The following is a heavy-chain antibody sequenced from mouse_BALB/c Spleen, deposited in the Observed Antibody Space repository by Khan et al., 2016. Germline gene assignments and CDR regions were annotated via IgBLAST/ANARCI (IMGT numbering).Heavy chain of an antibody. CDR1: GFTFSSFG. V-gene: IGHV5-17*02. CDR3: AREGDRSNYVMDY. J-gene: IGHJ4*01. CDR2: ISRGSSTI. Sequence: EVELEESGGGLVQPGASRKLSCAASGFTFSSFGMHWVRQAPEKGLEWVGYISRGSSTIYYADTLKGRSTISRDNPKNTLFMQMTSLTSEDSAMYYCAREGDRSNYVMDYWGEGTTVTVSS. D-gene: IGHD3-3*01.